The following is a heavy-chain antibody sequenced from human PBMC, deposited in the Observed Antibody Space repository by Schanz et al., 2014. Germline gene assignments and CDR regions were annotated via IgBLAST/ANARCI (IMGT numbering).Heavy chain of an antibody. Sequence: EVQLVESGGGSVRPGESLTLSCKVSGLAFLNYHMNWVRQAPGKGLEWLSFLSSGSSTRYQADSVKGRFTVFRANSENTLYLRMTDLRSEDTAIYFCTGGGFDYWGRGTLVTVSS. V-gene: IGHV3-48*04. CDR1: GLAFLNYH. CDR3: TGGGFDY. J-gene: IGHJ4*02. CDR2: LSSGSSTR.